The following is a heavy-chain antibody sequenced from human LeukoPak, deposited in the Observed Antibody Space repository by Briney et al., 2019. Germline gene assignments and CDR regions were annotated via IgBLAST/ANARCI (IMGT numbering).Heavy chain of an antibody. D-gene: IGHD3-10*01. J-gene: IGHJ4*02. CDR2: IYYSGST. V-gene: IGHV4-59*08. Sequence: PSETLSLTCTVSGGSTNSYYWNWIRQPPGKGLEWIGYIYYSGSTNYKPPLKSRVTISVDTSKNQFSLKLTSVTAADTAVYYCAGRITMVRGVTNFDYWGQGTLVTVSS. CDR3: AGRITMVRGVTNFDY. CDR1: GGSTNSYY.